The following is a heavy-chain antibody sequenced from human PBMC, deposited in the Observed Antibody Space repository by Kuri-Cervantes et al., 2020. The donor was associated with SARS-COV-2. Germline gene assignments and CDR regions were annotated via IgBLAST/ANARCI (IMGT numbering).Heavy chain of an antibody. Sequence: SVKVSCKASGGTFRSYAISWVRQAPRQGLEWMGRIIPIFGTVKYAQKFQGRVTIIADKSTSTAYMELSSLRSEDTAVYYCASRYCSGGSCYSLYAFDIWGQGTMVTVSS. J-gene: IGHJ3*02. CDR1: GGTFRSYA. D-gene: IGHD2-15*01. CDR2: IIPIFGTV. CDR3: ASRYCSGGSCYSLYAFDI. V-gene: IGHV1-69*06.